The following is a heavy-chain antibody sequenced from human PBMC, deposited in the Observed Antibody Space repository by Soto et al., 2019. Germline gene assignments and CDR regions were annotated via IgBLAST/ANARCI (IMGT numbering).Heavy chain of an antibody. V-gene: IGHV3-11*01. CDR2: ISGSGRTI. Sequence: QVQLVESGGGLVKPGGSLRLSCAASGIVFSDYMSQVRHAPGKGLEWLSYISGSGRTIYSADSVKGRFTISRDNATNSLYLQMNNVRAEDTAVYYCARLPFPWGWFDPWGEGTLVTVSS. CDR1: GIVFSDY. J-gene: IGHJ5*02. CDR3: ARLPFPWGWFDP. D-gene: IGHD3-16*01.